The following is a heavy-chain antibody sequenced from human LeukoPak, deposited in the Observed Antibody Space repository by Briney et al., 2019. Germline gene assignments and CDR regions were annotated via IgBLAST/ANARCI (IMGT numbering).Heavy chain of an antibody. J-gene: IGHJ3*02. CDR3: ARVRGYSQQDAFDI. Sequence: ASVKVSCKASGYTFTSYGISWVRQAPGQGLEWMGWISAYNSNTNYAQKLQGRVTMTTDTSTSTAYMELRSLRSDDTAVHYCARVRGYSQQDAFDIWGQGTMVTVSS. V-gene: IGHV1-18*01. CDR2: ISAYNSNT. D-gene: IGHD2-15*01. CDR1: GYTFTSYG.